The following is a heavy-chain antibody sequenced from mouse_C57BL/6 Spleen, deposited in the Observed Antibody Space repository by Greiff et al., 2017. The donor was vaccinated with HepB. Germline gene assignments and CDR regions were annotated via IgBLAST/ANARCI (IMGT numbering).Heavy chain of an antibody. CDR2: ISDGGSYT. J-gene: IGHJ2*01. D-gene: IGHD4-1*01. CDR1: GFTFSSYA. Sequence: EVKLVESGGGLVKPGGSLKLSCAASGFTFSSYAMSWVRQTPEKRLEWVATISDGGSYTYYPDNVKGRFTISRDNAKNNLYLQMSHLKSEDTAMYYCAREGANGDFDYWGQGTTLTVSS. CDR3: AREGANGDFDY. V-gene: IGHV5-4*01.